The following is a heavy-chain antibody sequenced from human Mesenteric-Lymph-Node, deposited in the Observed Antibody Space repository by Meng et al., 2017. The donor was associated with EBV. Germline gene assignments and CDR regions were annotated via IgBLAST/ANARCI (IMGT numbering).Heavy chain of an antibody. V-gene: IGHV4-39*07. D-gene: IGHD4-23*01. J-gene: IGHJ5*02. Sequence: LRGPGPGLVKPSETLSLPRTFSGGSISRSRYYWDWIRQPPGKGLEWIGSIYYSGNTYYNPSLKSRVTISVDTSKNQFSLKVSSVTAADTAVYYCARGGMTTMEAPWGTWFDPWGQGTLVTVSS. CDR1: GGSISRSRYY. CDR3: ARGGMTTMEAPWGTWFDP. CDR2: IYYSGNT.